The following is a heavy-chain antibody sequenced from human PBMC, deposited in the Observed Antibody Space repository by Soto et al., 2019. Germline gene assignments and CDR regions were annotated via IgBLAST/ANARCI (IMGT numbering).Heavy chain of an antibody. CDR3: EPFKGFTWNYVFDY. Sequence: GGSLRLSCEVSGLTFSNFAMSWVRQAPGKGLEWASAIGGSSGTTFYADSVKGRFTISKDYAKNMLYLQMNSLRAEDTAVYYCEPFKGFTWNYVFDYWGQGVPVTVSS. J-gene: IGHJ4*02. CDR2: IGGSSGTT. CDR1: GLTFSNFA. D-gene: IGHD1-7*01. V-gene: IGHV3-23*01.